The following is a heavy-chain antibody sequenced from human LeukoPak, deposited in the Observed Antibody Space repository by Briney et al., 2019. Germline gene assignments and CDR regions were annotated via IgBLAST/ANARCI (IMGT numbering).Heavy chain of an antibody. CDR3: ARDALDGPNSVGFDY. J-gene: IGHJ4*02. V-gene: IGHV3-30*04. D-gene: IGHD4-23*01. CDR2: ISDDGINK. Sequence: PGGSLRLSCAASGFTFNTYAMHWVRQAPGKGLEWVAIISDDGINKFYADSVKGRFTISRDNSKNTLSLQMNSLRAEDTAVYYCARDALDGPNSVGFDYWGQGTLVTVSS. CDR1: GFTFNTYA.